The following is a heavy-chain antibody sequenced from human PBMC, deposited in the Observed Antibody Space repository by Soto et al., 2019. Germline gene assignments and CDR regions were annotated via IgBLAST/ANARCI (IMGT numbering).Heavy chain of an antibody. J-gene: IGHJ4*02. CDR3: ARGSCSSTSCYKEYYFDL. V-gene: IGHV1-69*13. CDR1: GGTFSGYA. Sequence: ASVKVSCKASGGTFSGYAISWVRQAPGQGLEWMGEIIPMFGTSNYAQKFQGRVTITADESTSTAYMELSSLRSEDTAVYYCARGSCSSTSCYKEYYFDLWGQGTLVTVSS. D-gene: IGHD2-2*02. CDR2: IIPMFGTS.